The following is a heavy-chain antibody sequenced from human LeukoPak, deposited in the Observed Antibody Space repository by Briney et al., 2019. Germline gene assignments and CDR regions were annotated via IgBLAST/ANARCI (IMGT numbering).Heavy chain of an antibody. CDR3: AASLWFGIYPDY. V-gene: IGHV4-34*01. J-gene: IGHJ4*02. CDR2: FNHNWGA. CDR1: SGSFSGYY. D-gene: IGHD3-10*01. Sequence: SETLSLTCAVYSGSFSGYYWTWFRQPPGKGLEWIGEFNHNWGAKYNPSLKSRVTISVDTSNNHLSLSLNSVTTADAAVYYCAASLWFGIYPDYWGQGSLVTVSS.